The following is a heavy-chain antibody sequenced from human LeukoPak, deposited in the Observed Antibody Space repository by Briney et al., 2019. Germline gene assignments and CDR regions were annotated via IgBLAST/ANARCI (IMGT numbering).Heavy chain of an antibody. J-gene: IGHJ3*02. Sequence: SETLSLTCTVSGGSISSYYWSWVRQSPGKGLEWIGYIYYSGKTNYNPSLKSRVTISIETSKNNFSLKLSSRPAADTAVYYCARVGDGTFDIWGRGTMVIVSS. CDR1: GGSISSYY. D-gene: IGHD3-16*01. V-gene: IGHV4-59*01. CDR3: ARVGDGTFDI. CDR2: IYYSGKT.